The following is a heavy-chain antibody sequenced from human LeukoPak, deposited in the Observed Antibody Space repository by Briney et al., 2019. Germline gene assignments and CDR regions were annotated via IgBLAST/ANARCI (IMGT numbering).Heavy chain of an antibody. J-gene: IGHJ4*02. V-gene: IGHV1-69*13. CDR2: IIPIFGTA. CDR3: ARAGGGVAGFDSKLFDY. D-gene: IGHD6-19*01. CDR1: GYTFTSYA. Sequence: ASVKVSCKASGYTFTSYAISWVRQAPGQGLEWMGGIIPIFGTANYAQKFQGRVTITADESTSTAYMELSSLRSEDTAVYYCARAGGGVAGFDSKLFDYWGQGTLVTVSS.